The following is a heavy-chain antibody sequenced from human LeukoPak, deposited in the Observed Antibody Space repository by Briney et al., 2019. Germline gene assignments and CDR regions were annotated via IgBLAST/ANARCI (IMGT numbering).Heavy chain of an antibody. CDR1: GGTFSSYA. CDR2: IIPIFGTA. V-gene: IGHV1-69*06. J-gene: IGHJ4*02. D-gene: IGHD2-2*01. Sequence: GASVKVSFKASGGTFSSYAISWVRQAPGQGLEWMGGIIPIFGTANYAQKFQGRVTITADKSTSTAYMELSSLRSEDTAVYYCARGGGYCSSTSCPEFDYWGQGTLVTVSS. CDR3: ARGGGYCSSTSCPEFDY.